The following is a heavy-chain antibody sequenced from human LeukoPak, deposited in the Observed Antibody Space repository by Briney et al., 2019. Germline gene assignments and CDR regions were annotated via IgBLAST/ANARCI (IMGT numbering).Heavy chain of an antibody. CDR2: ISYGGRT. CDR1: GGSISSSNNY. D-gene: IGHD2-2*01. V-gene: IGHV4-39*07. CDR3: ERSRSNYQCDY. J-gene: IGHJ4*02. Sequence: SETLSLTCTVSGGSISSSNNYWGWIRQPPGRGLEWIGSISYGGRTYYNPSLKSRLTISVDTSKNQFSLRLSSVTAADTAVYYCERSRSNYQCDYWGQGTLVTVSS.